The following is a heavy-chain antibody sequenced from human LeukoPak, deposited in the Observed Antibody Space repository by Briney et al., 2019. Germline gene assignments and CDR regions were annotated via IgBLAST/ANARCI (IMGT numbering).Heavy chain of an antibody. J-gene: IGHJ3*02. V-gene: IGHV4-4*07. D-gene: IGHD3-10*01. CDR3: ARDLINYYGSGSYYNLDAFDI. CDR2: IYTSGST. Sequence: PSETLSLTCTVSGGSISSYYWSWIRQPAGKGLEWIGRIYTSGSTNYNPSLKSRVTMSVDTSKNQFSLKLSSVTAADTAVYYCARDLINYYGSGSYYNLDAFDIWGQGTMVTVSS. CDR1: GGSISSYY.